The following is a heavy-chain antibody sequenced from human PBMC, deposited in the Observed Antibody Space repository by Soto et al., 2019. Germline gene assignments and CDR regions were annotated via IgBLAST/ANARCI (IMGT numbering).Heavy chain of an antibody. CDR2: IYYSGST. V-gene: IGHV4-30-4*02. D-gene: IGHD1-26*01. J-gene: IGHJ4*02. CDR3: ARVGTEWGLSTHYFDY. CDR1: GGSISSGDYY. Sequence: PSETLSLTCAVSGGSISSGDYYWSWIRQPPGKGLEWIGYIYYSGSTYYNPSLKSRVTISVDTSKNQFSLKLSSVTAADTAVYYCARVGTEWGLSTHYFDYWGQGTLVTVSS.